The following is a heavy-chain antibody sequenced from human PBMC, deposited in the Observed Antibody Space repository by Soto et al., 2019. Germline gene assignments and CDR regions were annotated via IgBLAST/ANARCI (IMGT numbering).Heavy chain of an antibody. CDR3: ARRYSSSWYEGECSDP. Sequence: SETLSLTWTVSGGSSSSSSCYWGWIRQPPGKGLEWIGSIYYSGSTYYNPSLKSRVTISVDTSKNQFSLKLSSVTAADTAVYYCARRYSSSWYEGECSDPWGQGTLVTSPQ. V-gene: IGHV4-39*01. D-gene: IGHD6-13*01. CDR2: IYYSGST. CDR1: GGSSSSSSCY. J-gene: IGHJ5*02.